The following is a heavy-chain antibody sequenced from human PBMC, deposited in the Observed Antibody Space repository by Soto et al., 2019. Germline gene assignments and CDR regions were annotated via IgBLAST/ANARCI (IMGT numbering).Heavy chain of an antibody. CDR3: AREPHQYDSTWGSYRPFAF. Sequence: PGGSLRLSCAASGFTFRDYYLSWIRQAPGKGLEWVSYISNSGRTMYYADSVRGRFTISRDNARNSLYLQMNSLRGEDTAVYYCAREPHQYDSTWGSYRPFAFWGQGALVTVSS. CDR1: GFTFRDYY. CDR2: ISNSGRTM. D-gene: IGHD3-16*02. J-gene: IGHJ4*02. V-gene: IGHV3-11*01.